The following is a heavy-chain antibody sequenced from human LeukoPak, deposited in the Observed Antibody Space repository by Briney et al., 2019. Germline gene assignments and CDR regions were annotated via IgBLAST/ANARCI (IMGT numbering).Heavy chain of an antibody. D-gene: IGHD2-8*01. J-gene: IGHJ4*02. CDR2: IYYSGST. V-gene: IGHV4-59*01. CDR1: GGSISSYY. Sequence: PSETLSLTCTVSGGSISSYYWSWIRQPPGKGLEWIGYIYYSGSTNYNPSLKSRVTISVDTSKNQFSLKLSSVTAADTAVYYCARGGTKSGLTFDYWGQGTLVTASS. CDR3: ARGGTKSGLTFDY.